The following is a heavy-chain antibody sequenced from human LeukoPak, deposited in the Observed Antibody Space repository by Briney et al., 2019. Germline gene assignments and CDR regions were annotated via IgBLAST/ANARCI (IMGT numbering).Heavy chain of an antibody. CDR1: AFTFSRNS. Sequence: PGGSLRLSCTVSAFTFSRNSMSWVRQAPGRGLEWVSVIYSGSTHYSYAVKGRFTISIYNSKNPLYLQMNSLRAEDTAVYYCARRAGAYSPPYDYWGQGTLVTVSS. D-gene: IGHD2-15*01. CDR2: IYSGST. J-gene: IGHJ4*02. CDR3: ARRAGAYSPPYDY. V-gene: IGHV3-53*01.